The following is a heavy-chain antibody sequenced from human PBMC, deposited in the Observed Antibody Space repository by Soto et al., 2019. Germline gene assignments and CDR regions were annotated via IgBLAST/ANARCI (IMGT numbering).Heavy chain of an antibody. D-gene: IGHD6-6*01. CDR3: ASHIAARRDWGAFDI. CDR1: GFTFSSYG. V-gene: IGHV3-33*01. J-gene: IGHJ3*02. Sequence: GGSLRLSCAASGFTFSSYGMHWVRQAPGKGLEWVAVIWYDGSNKYYADSVKGRFTISRDNSKNTLYLQMNSLRAEDTAVYYCASHIAARRDWGAFDIWGQGTMVTVSS. CDR2: IWYDGSNK.